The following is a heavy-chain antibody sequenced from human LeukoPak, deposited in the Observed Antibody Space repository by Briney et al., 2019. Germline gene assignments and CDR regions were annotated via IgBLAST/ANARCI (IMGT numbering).Heavy chain of an antibody. CDR1: GFTFSSYS. CDR2: ISSSGSTI. V-gene: IGHV3-48*04. D-gene: IGHD5-12*01. CDR3: AKDSIVATIYYYYYYMDV. J-gene: IGHJ6*03. Sequence: GSLRLSCAASGFTFSSYSMNWVRQAPGKGLEWVSYISSSGSTIYYADSVKGRFTISRDNAKNSLYLQMNSLRAEDTAVYYCAKDSIVATIYYYYYYMDVWGKGTTVTISS.